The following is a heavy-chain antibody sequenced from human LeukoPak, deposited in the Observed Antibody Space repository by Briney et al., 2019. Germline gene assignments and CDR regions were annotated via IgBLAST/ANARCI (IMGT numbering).Heavy chain of an antibody. CDR1: GGSISSYY. Sequence: SETLSLTCTVSGGSISSYYWSWIRQPPGKGLEWIGYIYDSGSTNYNPSLKSRVTISVDTAKNQFSLKLNSVTAADTAVYYCARDASGWSYGAFDIWGQGTMVTVSS. CDR2: IYDSGST. CDR3: ARDASGWSYGAFDI. V-gene: IGHV4-59*01. D-gene: IGHD6-13*01. J-gene: IGHJ3*02.